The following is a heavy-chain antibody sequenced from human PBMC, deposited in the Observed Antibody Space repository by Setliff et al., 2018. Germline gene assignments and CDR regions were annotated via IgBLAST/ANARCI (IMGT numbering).Heavy chain of an antibody. V-gene: IGHV4-34*01. CDR2: IYQNGIT. CDR3: ARGRNVAARLLDS. CDR1: GGSFSGYY. Sequence: SETLSLTCAVYGGSFSGYYWDWIRQSPEKGLEWIGTIYQNGITYYNPSVKSRVTISVDKSKNQFSLKVISVTAADTAVYYCARGRNVAARLLDSWGQGTLVTVSS. J-gene: IGHJ4*02. D-gene: IGHD6-6*01.